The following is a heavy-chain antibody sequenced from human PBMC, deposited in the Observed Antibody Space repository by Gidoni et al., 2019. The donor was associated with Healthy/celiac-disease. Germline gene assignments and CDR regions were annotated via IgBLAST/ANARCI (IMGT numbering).Heavy chain of an antibody. V-gene: IGHV3-30*01. CDR3: ARDLSRKISSSWYRVGVGMDV. CDR2: ISYDGSNK. D-gene: IGHD6-13*01. Sequence: QVQLVESGGGVVEPGRSLRLACAASGFTFRSKDRHWVRQAPGKGLEGVAVISYDGSNKYYADSVKGRFTISRDNSKNTLYLQMNSLRAEDTAVYYCARDLSRKISSSWYRVGVGMDVWCQGTTVTVSS. CDR1: GFTFRSKD. J-gene: IGHJ6*02.